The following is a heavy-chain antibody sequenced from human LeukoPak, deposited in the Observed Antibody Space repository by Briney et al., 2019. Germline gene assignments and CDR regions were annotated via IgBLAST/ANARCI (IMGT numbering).Heavy chain of an antibody. D-gene: IGHD5-24*01. CDR2: ISGSGGST. CDR1: GFTFSSYG. Sequence: GGSLRLSCAGSGFTFSSYGMSWVRQAPGKGLEWVSGISGSGGSTYYADSVKGRFTISRDDSENTLHLQMNSLRAEDTAVYYRACMATQYEGSWFDPWGQGTLVTVSS. V-gene: IGHV3-23*01. CDR3: ACMATQYEGSWFDP. J-gene: IGHJ5*02.